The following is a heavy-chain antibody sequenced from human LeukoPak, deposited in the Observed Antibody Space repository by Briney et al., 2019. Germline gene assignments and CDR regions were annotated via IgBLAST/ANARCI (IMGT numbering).Heavy chain of an antibody. CDR1: GYTFTSYD. D-gene: IGHD3-3*01. J-gene: IGHJ4*02. CDR2: MNPNSGNT. CDR3: ARVTPDFWSGYRNY. Sequence: GASVKVSCNASGYTFTSYDINWVRQATGQGLEWMGWMNPNSGNTGYAQKFQGRVTMTRDTSISTAYMELSSLRSEDTAVYYCARVTPDFWSGYRNYWGQGTLVTVSS. V-gene: IGHV1-8*01.